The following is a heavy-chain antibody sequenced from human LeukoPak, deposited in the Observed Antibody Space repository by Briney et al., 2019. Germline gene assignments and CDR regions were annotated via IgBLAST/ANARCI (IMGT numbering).Heavy chain of an antibody. D-gene: IGHD3-22*01. CDR3: ARVPSGYRDAFDI. V-gene: IGHV1-69*13. CDR1: GGTFSSYA. CDR2: IIPIFGTA. Sequence: SVKVSCKASGGTFSSYAISWVRQAPGQGLEWMGGIIPIFGTANYAQKFQGRVTITADESTSTAYMELSSLRPEDTAVYYCARVPSGYRDAFDIWGQGTMVTVSS. J-gene: IGHJ3*02.